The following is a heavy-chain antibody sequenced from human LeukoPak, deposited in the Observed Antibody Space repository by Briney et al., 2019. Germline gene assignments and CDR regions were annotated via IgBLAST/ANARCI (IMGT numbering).Heavy chain of an antibody. V-gene: IGHV4-59*13. CDR1: GGSISSYY. Sequence: SETLFLTCTVSGGSISSYYWSWIRQPPGKGLEWIGYIDYSGYTNYNPSLKSRVTISVDTSKNQFSLKLTSVTAADTAVYYCARVYGSGSYYNGYYYYYMDVWGKGTTVTISS. D-gene: IGHD3-10*01. J-gene: IGHJ6*03. CDR2: IDYSGYT. CDR3: ARVYGSGSYYNGYYYYYMDV.